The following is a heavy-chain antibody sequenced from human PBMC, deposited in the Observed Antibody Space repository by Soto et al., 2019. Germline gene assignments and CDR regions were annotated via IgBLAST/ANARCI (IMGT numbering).Heavy chain of an antibody. V-gene: IGHV1-18*01. J-gene: IGHJ6*02. CDR3: AREGIPPYYYYGMDV. CDR1: GYTFTNYG. CDR2: ISGYNGDT. D-gene: IGHD2-21*01. Sequence: QVQLVQSGAEVKKPGASVKVSCKASGYTFTNYGISWVRQAPGQGLEWMGWISGYNGDTDYAQKVQGRVTMTTHTSTSTVYMELRSLSSDDTAVYYCAREGIPPYYYYGMDVWGQGTTVTVSS.